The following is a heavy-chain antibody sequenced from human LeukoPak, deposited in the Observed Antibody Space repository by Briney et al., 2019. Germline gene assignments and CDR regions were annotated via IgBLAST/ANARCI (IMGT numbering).Heavy chain of an antibody. CDR1: GGSISSYY. V-gene: IGHV4-59*08. CDR2: IYYSGST. J-gene: IGHJ4*02. D-gene: IGHD6-13*01. Sequence: PSETLSLTCTVSGGSISSYYWSWIRQPPGKGLEWIGYIYYSGSTNYNPSLKSRVTISVDTSKNQFSLKLSSVTAAGTAVYYCARGSSWYYFDYWGQGTLVTVSS. CDR3: ARGSSWYYFDY.